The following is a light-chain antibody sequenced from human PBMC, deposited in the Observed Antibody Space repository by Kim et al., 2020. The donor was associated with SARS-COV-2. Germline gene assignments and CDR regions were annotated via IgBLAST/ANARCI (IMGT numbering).Light chain of an antibody. V-gene: IGLV2-11*01. CDR3: CSYVGSSTFL. Sequence: GQSFTIYCTVRNSELTAFNYDSWYQHHPDKAPKLIIYDITERPSGVPDRFSASRSGKTASLTISGLQPDDEADYYCCSYVGSSTFLFGSGTKVTVL. CDR1: NSELTAFNY. J-gene: IGLJ1*01. CDR2: DIT.